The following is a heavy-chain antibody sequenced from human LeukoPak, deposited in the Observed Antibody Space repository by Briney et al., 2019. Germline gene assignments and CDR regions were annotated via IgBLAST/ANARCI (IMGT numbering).Heavy chain of an antibody. V-gene: IGHV1-46*01. Sequence: GASVKVSCKASGYTFTSYYMHWVRQAPGQGLEWMGIINSSGGSTSYAQKFEGRVTMTRDTSTSTVYMELSSLRSEDTAVYYCARDLDYGDYGHYYYGMDVWGQGTTVTVSS. CDR3: ARDLDYGDYGHYYYGMDV. CDR1: GYTFTSYY. J-gene: IGHJ6*02. D-gene: IGHD4-17*01. CDR2: INSSGGST.